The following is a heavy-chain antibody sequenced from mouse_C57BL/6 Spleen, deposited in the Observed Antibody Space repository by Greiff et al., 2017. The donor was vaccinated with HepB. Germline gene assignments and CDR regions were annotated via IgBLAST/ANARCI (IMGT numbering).Heavy chain of an antibody. CDR1: GYAFSSSW. J-gene: IGHJ4*01. CDR2: IYPGEGNT. Sequence: VKLQQSGPELVKPGASVKISCTASGYAFSSSWMNWVKQRPGKGLEWIGRIYPGEGNTNYNGKFKGKAKLTADKSSSTAYMQLSSLTSEDAAVYFCARDHGLYAMDYWGQGTSGTVSS. CDR3: ARDHGLYAMDY. D-gene: IGHD1-2*01. V-gene: IGHV1-82*01.